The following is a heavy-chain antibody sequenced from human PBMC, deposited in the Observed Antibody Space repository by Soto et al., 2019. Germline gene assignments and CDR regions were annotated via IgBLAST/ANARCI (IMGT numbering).Heavy chain of an antibody. V-gene: IGHV3-30*03. J-gene: IGHJ4*02. CDR1: GFPLTTYG. D-gene: IGHD3-10*01. Sequence: QVQLVESGGGVVQPGRSLRLSCAASGFPLTTYGMHWVREGPGKGLEWVAVISYDGSNKYYADSVKGRFTISRDNSKNTLYLQMNSRRPEDTALYYCVGGQYYFDDRGQGTLVTVSS. CDR2: ISYDGSNK. CDR3: VGGQYYFDD.